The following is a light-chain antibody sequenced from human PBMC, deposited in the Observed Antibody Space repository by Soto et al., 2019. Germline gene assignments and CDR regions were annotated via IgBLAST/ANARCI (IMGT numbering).Light chain of an antibody. CDR2: DAS. Sequence: DIQMNQSPSTLSASVGDRATVTCRASQTIGSWLAWYQQNPGRAPKLLIFDASSLESGVPSRFSGNGSGTEFTLTISGLQPDDFASYYCQQYNSYSGMFGQGTKVDI. CDR1: QTIGSW. CDR3: QQYNSYSGM. V-gene: IGKV1-5*01. J-gene: IGKJ1*01.